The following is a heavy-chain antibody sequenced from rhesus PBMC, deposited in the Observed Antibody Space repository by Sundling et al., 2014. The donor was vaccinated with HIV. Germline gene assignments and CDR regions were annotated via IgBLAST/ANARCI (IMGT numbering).Heavy chain of an antibody. D-gene: IGHD3-9*01. J-gene: IGHJ4*01. CDR3: AKYYEDDYGYYYTFFFDY. V-gene: IGHV3S42*01. CDR2: ISSSGGNT. CDR1: GFTFSNFG. Sequence: EVQLVETGGGLVQPGGSLKLSCAASGFTFSNFGMTWVRQSPGKGLEWVSTISSSGGNTYYADSVKGRFTISRDNSKNTLSLQMNSLGAEDTAVYYCAKYYEDDYGYYYTFFFDYWGQGVLVTVSS.